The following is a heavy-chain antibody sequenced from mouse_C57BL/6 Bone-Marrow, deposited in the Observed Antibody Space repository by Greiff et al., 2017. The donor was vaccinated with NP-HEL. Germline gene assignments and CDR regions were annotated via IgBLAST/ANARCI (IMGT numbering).Heavy chain of an antibody. V-gene: IGHV1-54*01. CDR1: GYAFTNYL. CDR3: ARTGAGAY. Sequence: QVQLQQSGAELVRPGTSVKVSCKASGYAFTNYLIEWVKQRPGQGLEWIGVINPGSGGTNYNEKFKGKATMTAYKSSSTAYMQLSSLTSEDSAVYFCARTGAGAYWGQGTLVTVSA. CDR2: INPGSGGT. J-gene: IGHJ3*01.